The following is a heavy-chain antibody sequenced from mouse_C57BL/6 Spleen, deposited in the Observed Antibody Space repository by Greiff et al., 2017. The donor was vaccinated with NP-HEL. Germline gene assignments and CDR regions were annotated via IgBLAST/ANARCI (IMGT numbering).Heavy chain of an antibody. CDR3: ARGVYYDYDSEAY. CDR1: GYTFTSYD. CDR2: IYPRDGST. D-gene: IGHD2-4*01. J-gene: IGHJ3*01. Sequence: VQLQQSGPELVKPGASVKLSCKASGYTFTSYDINWVKQRPGQGLEWIGWIYPRDGSTKYNEKFKGKATLTVETSSSTAYMELHSLTSEDSAVYFCARGVYYDYDSEAYWGQGTLVTVSA. V-gene: IGHV1-85*01.